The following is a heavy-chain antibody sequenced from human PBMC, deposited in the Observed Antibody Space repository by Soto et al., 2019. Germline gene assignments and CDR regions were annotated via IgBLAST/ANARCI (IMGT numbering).Heavy chain of an antibody. CDR1: GFTFDDYG. CDR2: ISWSSGNI. CDR3: AKGSGLTTVTTIDH. D-gene: IGHD4-17*01. J-gene: IGHJ4*02. V-gene: IGHV3-9*01. Sequence: GGSLRLSCAASGFTFDDYGMHWVRQAPGKGLEWVSGISWSSGNIVYADSVKGRFTISRDNAKNSLYLQMNSLRPEDTALYYCAKGSGLTTVTTIDHWGQGSLVTSPQ.